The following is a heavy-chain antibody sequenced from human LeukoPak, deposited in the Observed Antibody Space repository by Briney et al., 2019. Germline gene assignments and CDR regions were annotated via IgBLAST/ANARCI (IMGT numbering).Heavy chain of an antibody. J-gene: IGHJ5*02. CDR1: GGSISNSY. Sequence: SETLSLTCTVPGGSISNSYWNWIRQPPGKGLEWIGYIYYIGSTNYNPSLKSRVTISVDTSKNQFSLKLSSVTAADTAVYYCARAGARYSSGWYWFDPWGQGTLVTVSS. V-gene: IGHV4-59*01. CDR2: IYYIGST. D-gene: IGHD6-19*01. CDR3: ARAGARYSSGWYWFDP.